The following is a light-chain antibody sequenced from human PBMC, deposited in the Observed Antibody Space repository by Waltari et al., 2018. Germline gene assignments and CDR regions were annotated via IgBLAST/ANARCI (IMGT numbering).Light chain of an antibody. Sequence: QSVLTHPPSVSDTPGQKVNISCPGSTYNIGNNYVSWYKQFPGTAPKHLISDNNLRAPGIPDRFSGSKSGTSATLGITGLQTGDEADYYCGTWDSRLSGEVFGGGTKLTVL. CDR1: TYNIGNNY. CDR2: DNN. CDR3: GTWDSRLSGEV. J-gene: IGLJ3*02. V-gene: IGLV1-51*01.